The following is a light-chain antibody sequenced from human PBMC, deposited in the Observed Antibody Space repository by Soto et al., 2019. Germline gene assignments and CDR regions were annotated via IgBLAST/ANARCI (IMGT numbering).Light chain of an antibody. CDR1: RSDVGSYNL. V-gene: IGLV2-23*02. Sequence: QSALTQPASLSGSPGQSITISCSGTRSDVGSYNLVSWYQHLPGKAPKLIIYEVTERPSGISSRFSGSKSGNTASLTISGLQGEDEAYYYCCSYAGSSLLVFGGGTKLTVL. CDR3: CSYAGSSLLV. CDR2: EVT. J-gene: IGLJ3*02.